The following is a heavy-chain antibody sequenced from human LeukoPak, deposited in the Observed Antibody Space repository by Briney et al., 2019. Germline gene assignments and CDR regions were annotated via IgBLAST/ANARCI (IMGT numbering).Heavy chain of an antibody. CDR3: ARDQLELRGNWFDP. Sequence: SVKVSCKASGGTFSSYAISWVRQAPGQGLEWMGGIIPIFGTANYAQKSQGRVTITTDESTSTAYMELSSLRSEDTAVYYCARDQLELRGNWFDPWGQGTLVTVSS. D-gene: IGHD1-7*01. J-gene: IGHJ5*02. CDR1: GGTFSSYA. V-gene: IGHV1-69*05. CDR2: IIPIFGTA.